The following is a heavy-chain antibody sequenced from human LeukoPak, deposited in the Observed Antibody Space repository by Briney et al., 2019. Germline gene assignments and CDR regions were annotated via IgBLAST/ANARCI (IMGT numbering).Heavy chain of an antibody. D-gene: IGHD3-22*01. CDR3: AKQNDYDSSGYYSDAFDI. V-gene: IGHV6-1*01. J-gene: IGHJ3*02. CDR1: GDSVSSNSAA. Sequence: SQTLSLTCAISGDSVSSNSAAWHWIRQSPSRGLEWLGRTYYRSKWYNDYAVSVKSRITINPDTSKNQFSLQLNSVTPEDTAVYYCAKQNDYDSSGYYSDAFDIWGQGTMVTVSS. CDR2: TYYRSKWYN.